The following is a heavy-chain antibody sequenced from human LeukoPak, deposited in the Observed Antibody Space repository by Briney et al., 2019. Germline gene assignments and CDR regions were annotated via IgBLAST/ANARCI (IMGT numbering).Heavy chain of an antibody. D-gene: IGHD4-17*01. CDR3: TREAGDRVDY. J-gene: IGHJ4*02. CDR1: GFTFVDYA. CDR2: IRMKASGATT. Sequence: GGSLRLSCTASGFTFVDYAMSWFRQAPGKGLEWVGFIRMKASGATTEYAASVKGRFTMSRYDSKNIAFLQMNSLKTEDTAVYYCTREAGDRVDYWGQGTLVIVSS. V-gene: IGHV3-49*03.